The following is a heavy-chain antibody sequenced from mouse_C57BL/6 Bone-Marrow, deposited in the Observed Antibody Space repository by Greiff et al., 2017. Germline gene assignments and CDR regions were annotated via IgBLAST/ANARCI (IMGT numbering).Heavy chain of an antibody. J-gene: IGHJ3*01. V-gene: IGHV5-6*01. Sequence: EVNVVESGGDLVKPGGSLKLSCAASGFTFSSYGMSWVRQTPDKRLAWVATISSGGSYTYYPDSVKGRFTISRDNAKNTLYLQMSSLKSEDTAMYYCARHHAGFAYWGQGTLVTVSA. CDR1: GFTFSSYG. CDR2: ISSGGSYT. CDR3: ARHHAGFAY.